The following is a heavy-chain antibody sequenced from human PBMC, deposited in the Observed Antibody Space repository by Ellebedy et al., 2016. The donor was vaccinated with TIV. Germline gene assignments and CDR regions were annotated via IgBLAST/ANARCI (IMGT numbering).Heavy chain of an antibody. CDR1: GFTFSTYA. Sequence: GESLKISCAASGFTFSTYAMTWVRQAPGKGLEWVSSISGSGGSTYYADSVEGRFTIFRDNSKNTLYLQMNSLRAEDTAIYYCARTVGNDYWGQGTLITVSS. D-gene: IGHD4-11*01. J-gene: IGHJ4*02. V-gene: IGHV3-23*01. CDR2: ISGSGGST. CDR3: ARTVGNDY.